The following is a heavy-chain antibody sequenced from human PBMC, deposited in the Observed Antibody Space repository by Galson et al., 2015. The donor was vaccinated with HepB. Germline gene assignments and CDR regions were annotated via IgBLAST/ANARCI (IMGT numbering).Heavy chain of an antibody. V-gene: IGHV1-18*01. J-gene: IGHJ4*02. CDR2: ISTNSGGT. Sequence: SVKVSCKASGYIFTSKGISWVRQAPGQGLEWMGWISTNSGGTNYAQKFQGRVTMTTDTSTSTAYMELRSLRSDDTAVYHCARDVDHRFDHWGQGTLVTVSA. CDR3: ARDVDHRFDH. CDR1: GYIFTSKG.